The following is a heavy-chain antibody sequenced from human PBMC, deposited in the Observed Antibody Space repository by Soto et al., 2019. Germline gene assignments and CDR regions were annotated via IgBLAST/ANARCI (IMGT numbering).Heavy chain of an antibody. V-gene: IGHV4-39*01. J-gene: IGHJ3*02. CDR1: GDSITRTNDY. D-gene: IGHD3-10*01. Sequence: QSQLQESGPGLVKPSESLSLSCSVSGDSITRTNDYWAWIRQPPGKGLEWIGSIFYSGSTFYSPSLKSRVIMSVDTSKTQFSLKLSSVTVADMAVYYCARHSFGELLYAFHMWGQGTMVIVSS. CDR2: IFYSGST. CDR3: ARHSFGELLYAFHM.